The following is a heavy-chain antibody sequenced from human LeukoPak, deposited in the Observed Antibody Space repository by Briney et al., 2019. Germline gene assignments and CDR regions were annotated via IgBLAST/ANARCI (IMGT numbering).Heavy chain of an antibody. CDR2: ISWNSGSI. D-gene: IGHD5-18*01. CDR3: AKDIGYSYGKGFDY. Sequence: GGSLRLSCAASGFTFDDYVIHWVRQPPGKGLEWVSGISWNSGSIGYADSVKGRFTISRDNAKNSLYLQMNSLRAEDTALYYCAKDIGYSYGKGFDYWGQGTLVTVSS. CDR1: GFTFDDYV. J-gene: IGHJ4*02. V-gene: IGHV3-9*01.